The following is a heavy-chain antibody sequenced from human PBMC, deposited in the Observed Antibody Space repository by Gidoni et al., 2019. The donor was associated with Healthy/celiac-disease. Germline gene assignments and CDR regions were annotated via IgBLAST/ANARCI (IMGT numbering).Heavy chain of an antibody. J-gene: IGHJ5*02. Sequence: QVQLQESGPGLVKPSQTLSLTCTVSGGSISRGGYYWSWIRQHPGKGLEWIGYIYYSGSTYYNPSLKSRVTIPVDTSKNQFSLKLSSVTAADTAVYYCARGYLPFVVVPAAIWFDPWGQGTLVTVSS. CDR2: IYYSGST. CDR1: GGSISRGGYY. CDR3: ARGYLPFVVVPAAIWFDP. D-gene: IGHD2-2*01. V-gene: IGHV4-31*03.